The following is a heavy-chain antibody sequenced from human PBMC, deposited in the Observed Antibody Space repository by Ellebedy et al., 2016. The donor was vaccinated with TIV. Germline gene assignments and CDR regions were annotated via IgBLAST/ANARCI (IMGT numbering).Heavy chain of an antibody. Sequence: AASVKVSCKASGYTFTSYNINWVRQATGQGLEWMGWMNPNSGNTGYAQKFQGRVTITRNTSISTAYMELSSLRSEDTAVYYCAREGDDYGSGRDAFDIWGQGTMVTVSS. J-gene: IGHJ3*02. V-gene: IGHV1-8*03. D-gene: IGHD3-10*01. CDR3: AREGDDYGSGRDAFDI. CDR2: MNPNSGNT. CDR1: GYTFTSYN.